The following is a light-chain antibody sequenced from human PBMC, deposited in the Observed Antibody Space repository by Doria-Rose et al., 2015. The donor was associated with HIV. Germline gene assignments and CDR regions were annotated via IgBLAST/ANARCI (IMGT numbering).Light chain of an antibody. CDR2: DGS. Sequence: EIVMTQSPGTLSLSPGERATLSRRASQSFSSTYLAWYQQKPGQAPSLLIYDGSTRATGIPDRFSASGSGTDSTLTINRLDPEDFALYYCHQYGTSWTFGQGTKVEI. J-gene: IGKJ1*01. CDR3: HQYGTSWT. CDR1: QSFSSTY. V-gene: IGKV3-20*01.